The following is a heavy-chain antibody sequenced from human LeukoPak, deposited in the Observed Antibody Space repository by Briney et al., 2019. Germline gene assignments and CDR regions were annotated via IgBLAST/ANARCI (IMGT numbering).Heavy chain of an antibody. J-gene: IGHJ6*03. CDR2: IYTSGST. CDR3: ATSGLKCSGGSCYGSYYYMDV. D-gene: IGHD2-15*01. V-gene: IGHV4-61*02. Sequence: PSQTLSLTCTVSGGSISSGSYYWSWIRQPAGTGLEWIGRIYTSGSTNYNPSLKSRVTIPVDTPKNQFSLKLSSVTAADTAVYYCATSGLKCSGGSCYGSYYYMDVWGKGTTVTVSS. CDR1: GGSISSGSYY.